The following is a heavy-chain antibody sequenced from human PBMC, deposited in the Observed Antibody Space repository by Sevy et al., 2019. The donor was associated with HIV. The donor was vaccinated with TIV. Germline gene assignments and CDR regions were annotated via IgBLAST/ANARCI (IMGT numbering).Heavy chain of an antibody. V-gene: IGHV3-30*04. CDR3: ARGPGIQLWNRYYYYYGMDV. CDR2: ISYDGSNK. Sequence: GGSLRLSCAASGFTFSSYAMHWVRQAPGKGLEWVAVISYDGSNKYYADSVKGRFTISRDNSKNTLYLQMNSLRAEDTASYYCARGPGIQLWNRYYYYYGMDVWGQGTTVTVSS. D-gene: IGHD5-18*01. J-gene: IGHJ6*02. CDR1: GFTFSSYA.